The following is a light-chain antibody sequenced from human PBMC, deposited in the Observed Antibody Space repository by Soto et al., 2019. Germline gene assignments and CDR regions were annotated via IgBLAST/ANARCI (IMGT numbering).Light chain of an antibody. Sequence: QSVLTQPASVSGSPGQPITISCSGTSSDIGAYNYVSWYQHYTGKAPKLVISDVSHRPSGVSSRFSGSKSGNTASLTISGLQAEDEADYYCSSSTIHSSVVFGGGTQLTVL. V-gene: IGLV2-14*03. CDR3: SSSTIHSSVV. CDR1: SSDIGAYNY. CDR2: DVS. J-gene: IGLJ2*01.